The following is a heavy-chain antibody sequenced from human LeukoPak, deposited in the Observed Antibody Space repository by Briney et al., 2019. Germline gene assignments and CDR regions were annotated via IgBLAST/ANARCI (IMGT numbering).Heavy chain of an antibody. J-gene: IGHJ4*02. CDR1: GYTFTSYG. CDR2: ISAYNGNT. D-gene: IGHD3-10*01. Sequence: ASVKVSCKASGYTFTSYGISWVRQAPGQGPEWMGWISAYNGNTNYAQKLQGRVTMTTDTSTSTAYMELSSLRSEDTAVYYCARGRRGRILLWFGLYYFDYWGQGTLVTVSS. V-gene: IGHV1-18*01. CDR3: ARGRRGRILLWFGLYYFDY.